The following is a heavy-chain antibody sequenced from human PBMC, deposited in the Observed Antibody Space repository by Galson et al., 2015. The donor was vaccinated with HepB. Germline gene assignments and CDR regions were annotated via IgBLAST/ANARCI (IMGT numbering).Heavy chain of an antibody. CDR1: GYTFTSNG. CDR2: ISANSGNT. Sequence: SVKVSCKASGYTFTSNGISWVRQAPGQGLEWMGWISANSGNTIYAQKLQGRVTMTTDTSTGTAYVELGSLSSDDTAVYYCARDRDYRLDDWGQGTLVTVSA. CDR3: ARDRDYRLDD. D-gene: IGHD4/OR15-4a*01. J-gene: IGHJ4*02. V-gene: IGHV1-18*04.